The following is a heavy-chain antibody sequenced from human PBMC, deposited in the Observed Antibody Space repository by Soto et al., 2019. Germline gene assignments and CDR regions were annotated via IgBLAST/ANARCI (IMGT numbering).Heavy chain of an antibody. CDR1: SASIITEQR. J-gene: IGHJ4*02. V-gene: IGHV4-4*02. CDR2: IHHSGST. D-gene: IGHD6-19*01. Sequence: QMQLQESGPGLVKPSETLSLTCAVSSASIITEQRWTWVRQPPGKGLEWIGEIHHSGSTNNNPSPRSRVPMSVDQAQNQFSLNLNSVTAADTALYYCARSFGWYAIDHWGQGTLVIVSS. CDR3: ARSFGWYAIDH.